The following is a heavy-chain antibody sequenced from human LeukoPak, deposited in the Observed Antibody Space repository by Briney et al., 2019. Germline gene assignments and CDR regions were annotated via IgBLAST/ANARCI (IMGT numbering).Heavy chain of an antibody. CDR3: AILLGPFWSDYEDAFDI. J-gene: IGHJ3*02. Sequence: ASVKVSCKASGYTFTSYAMHWVRQAPGQRLEWMGWINAGNGNTKYSQEFQGRVTMTRDTSISTAYMELSRLRSDDTAVYYCAILLGPFWSDYEDAFDIWGQGTMVTVSS. CDR2: INAGNGNT. V-gene: IGHV1-3*01. D-gene: IGHD3-3*01. CDR1: GYTFTSYA.